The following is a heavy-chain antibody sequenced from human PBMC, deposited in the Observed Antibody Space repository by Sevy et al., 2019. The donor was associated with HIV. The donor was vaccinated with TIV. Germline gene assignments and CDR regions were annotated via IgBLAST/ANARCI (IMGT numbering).Heavy chain of an antibody. CDR3: ARDSGRDGYNPIEYYFDY. CDR1: GGSISSGGYY. J-gene: IGHJ4*02. D-gene: IGHD5-12*01. V-gene: IGHV4-31*03. CDR2: IYYSGST. Sequence: SETQSLTCTVSGGSISSGGYYWSWIRQHPGKGLEWIGYIYYSGSTYYNPSLKSRVTISVDTSKNQFSLKLSSVTAADTAVYYCARDSGRDGYNPIEYYFDYWGQGTLVTVSS.